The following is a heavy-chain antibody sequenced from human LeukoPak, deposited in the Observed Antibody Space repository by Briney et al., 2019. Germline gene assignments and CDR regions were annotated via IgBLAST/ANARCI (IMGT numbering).Heavy chain of an antibody. D-gene: IGHD6-13*01. J-gene: IGHJ5*02. CDR3: VRGVGVSRFNYFDP. V-gene: IGHV3-33*01. CDR2: IWYDASNK. Sequence: GRSLTLSCAASGFTFSSFGMHWVHQAPGKGLEWVAVIWYDASNKYYADSVKGRFTISRDNSKNTLFLQMNSLRDDDTAVYYCVRGVGVSRFNYFDPWGQGTLVIVSS. CDR1: GFTFSSFG.